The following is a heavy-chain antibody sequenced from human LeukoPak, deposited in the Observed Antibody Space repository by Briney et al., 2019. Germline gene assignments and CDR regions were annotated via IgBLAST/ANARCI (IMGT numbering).Heavy chain of an antibody. CDR1: GGSISSYY. CDR2: IYYSGST. CDR3: ARVGSSWHYFDY. J-gene: IGHJ4*02. Sequence: RPSETLSLTCTVSGGSISSYYWSWIRQPPGKGLEWIGYIYYSGSTNYNPSLKSRVTISVDTSKNQFSLKLSSVTAADTAVYYCARVGSSWHYFDYWGQGTLVTVSS. V-gene: IGHV4-59*01. D-gene: IGHD6-13*01.